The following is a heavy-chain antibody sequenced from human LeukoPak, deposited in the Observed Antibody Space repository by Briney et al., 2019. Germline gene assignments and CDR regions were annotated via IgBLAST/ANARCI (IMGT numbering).Heavy chain of an antibody. D-gene: IGHD2-2*01. CDR2: ISSSSSTI. J-gene: IGHJ6*03. Sequence: PGGSLRLSCAASGFTFSSYSMNWVRQAPGKGLEWVSYISSSSSTIYYADSVKGRFTISRDNAKNPLYLQMNSLRAEDTAVYYCARRDCSSTSCQGGDYYYYMDVWGKGTTVTVSS. V-gene: IGHV3-48*01. CDR1: GFTFSSYS. CDR3: ARRDCSSTSCQGGDYYYYMDV.